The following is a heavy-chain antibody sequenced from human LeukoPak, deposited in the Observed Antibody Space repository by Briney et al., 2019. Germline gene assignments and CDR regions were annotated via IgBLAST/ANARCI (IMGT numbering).Heavy chain of an antibody. Sequence: PGGSLRLSCAASGFTFSSYWMSWVRQAPGKGLEWVSSISSSSSYIYYADSVKGRFTISRDNAKNSLYLQMNSLRAEDTAVYYCAREAARYSSSFYYYVDVWGKGTTVTVSS. CDR3: AREAARYSSSFYYYVDV. D-gene: IGHD6-6*01. CDR1: GFTFSSYW. CDR2: ISSSSSYI. V-gene: IGHV3-21*01. J-gene: IGHJ6*03.